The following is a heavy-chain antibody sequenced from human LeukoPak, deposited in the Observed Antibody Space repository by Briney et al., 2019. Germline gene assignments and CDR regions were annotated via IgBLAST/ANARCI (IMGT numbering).Heavy chain of an antibody. CDR3: ARARRQEQNWFLLDV. V-gene: IGHV6-1*01. CDR2: TYYRSKWYN. D-gene: IGHD2/OR15-2a*01. Sequence: SQTLSLTCAISGDSVSTNSAAWNWIRQSPLRGLEWLGRTYYRSKWYNDYAVSVKSRITINPDTSKNQFSLQLNSVTPEDTAVYYCARARRQEQNWFLLDVWGQGTTVTVSS. CDR1: GDSVSTNSAA. J-gene: IGHJ6*02.